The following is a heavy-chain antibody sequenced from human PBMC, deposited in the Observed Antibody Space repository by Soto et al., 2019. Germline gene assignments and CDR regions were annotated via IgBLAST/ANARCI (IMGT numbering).Heavy chain of an antibody. CDR3: ARKSLSNFNWFDP. CDR2: INADYGNT. J-gene: IGHJ5*02. D-gene: IGHD4-4*01. Sequence: QLQLVQSGTELKKPGASVKVSCKASGYTFTNYGITWVRQAPGQGLEWMGWINADYGNTNYEQKFQGRVTMTTDTSTNTASMELRSLRSDDTAVYYCARKSLSNFNWFDPWGQGTLVTVSS. CDR1: GYTFTNYG. V-gene: IGHV1-18*04.